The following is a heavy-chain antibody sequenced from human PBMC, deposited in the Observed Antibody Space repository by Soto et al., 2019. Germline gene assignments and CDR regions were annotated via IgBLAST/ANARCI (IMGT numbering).Heavy chain of an antibody. CDR1: GGSISSNNW. J-gene: IGHJ4*02. V-gene: IGHV4-4*02. CDR3: AKLDGGGY. Sequence: QVQLQESGPGLVTPSGTLSLTCAVSGGSISSNNWWSWVRQPPGKGLERIGEIYHDGNTHYNPSLKSRVTISVDKSKNHFALILSSLTAADTAVYYCAKLDGGGYWGQGTLVTVSS. D-gene: IGHD1-1*01. CDR2: IYHDGNT.